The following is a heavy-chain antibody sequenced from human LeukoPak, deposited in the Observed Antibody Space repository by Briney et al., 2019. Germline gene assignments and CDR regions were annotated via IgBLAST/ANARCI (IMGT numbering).Heavy chain of an antibody. CDR1: GGSISSGSYY. J-gene: IGHJ1*01. CDR2: IYTSGST. D-gene: IGHD2-2*01. Sequence: SETLSLTCAVYGGSISSGSYYWSWIRQPAGKGLEWIGRIYTSGSTNYNPSLKSRVTISVDTSKNQFSLKLSSVTAADTAVYYCATQSLYCSSTSCYEYFQHWGQGTLVTVSS. V-gene: IGHV4-61*02. CDR3: ATQSLYCSSTSCYEYFQH.